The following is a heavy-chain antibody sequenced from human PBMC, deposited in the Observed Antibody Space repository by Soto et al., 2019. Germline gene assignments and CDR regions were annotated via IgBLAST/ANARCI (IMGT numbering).Heavy chain of an antibody. CDR1: GFTFSSYE. CDR3: ARDAPSDDIWSGSSNGMDV. D-gene: IGHD3-3*01. J-gene: IGHJ6*02. CDR2: ISPSGSFM. V-gene: IGHV3-48*03. Sequence: PGGSLRLSCAGSGFTFSSYEMNWGGQAPGRGLEWVSYISPSGSFMYFADSVKGRFSISRDNAKNSLYLEMNSLRAEDTAVYYCARDAPSDDIWSGSSNGMDVWGQGTTVTVSS.